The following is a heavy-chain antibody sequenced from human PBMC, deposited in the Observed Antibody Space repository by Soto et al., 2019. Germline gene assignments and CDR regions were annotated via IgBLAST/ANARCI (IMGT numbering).Heavy chain of an antibody. J-gene: IGHJ4*02. D-gene: IGHD6-19*01. Sequence: PSETLSLTCTVSGGSVSSGSYYWSWIRQPPGKGLEWIGYIYYSGSTNYNPSLKSRVTISVDTSKNQFSLKLSSVTAADTAVYYCAIAVAGLGTFDYWGQGTLVTVSS. CDR1: GGSVSSGSYY. CDR2: IYYSGST. V-gene: IGHV4-61*01. CDR3: AIAVAGLGTFDY.